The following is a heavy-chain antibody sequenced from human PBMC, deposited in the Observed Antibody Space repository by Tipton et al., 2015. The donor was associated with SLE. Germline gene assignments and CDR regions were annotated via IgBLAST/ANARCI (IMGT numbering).Heavy chain of an antibody. CDR3: ARVGYYYGSGSYANWFDP. Sequence: QVQLVQSGAEVKKPGASVKVSCKASGYTFTGYYMHWVRQAPGQGLEWMGWINPNSGGTNYAQKFQGRVTMTRDTSISTAYMELSRLRSDDTAVYYCARVGYYYGSGSYANWFDPWGQGTLVTVSS. CDR2: INPNSGGT. V-gene: IGHV1-2*02. D-gene: IGHD3-10*01. CDR1: GYTFTGYY. J-gene: IGHJ5*02.